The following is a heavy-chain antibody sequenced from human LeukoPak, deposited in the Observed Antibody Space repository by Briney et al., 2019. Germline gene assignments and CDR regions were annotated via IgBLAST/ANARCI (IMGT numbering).Heavy chain of an antibody. J-gene: IGHJ6*02. CDR3: ARDLTSSHGSGMYLYYYCYIDV. D-gene: IGHD3-10*01. CDR2: ISSSSSYI. V-gene: IGHV3-21*01. CDR1: GFTFSSYS. Sequence: WGTLTLTCAASGFTFSSYSMNWVRQAPGKGQEWVSSISSSSSYIYYADSEKGRFTISRENAKNSLYLQMNSLRAEDTAVYYCARDLTSSHGSGMYLYYYCYIDVWGQGNRLTV.